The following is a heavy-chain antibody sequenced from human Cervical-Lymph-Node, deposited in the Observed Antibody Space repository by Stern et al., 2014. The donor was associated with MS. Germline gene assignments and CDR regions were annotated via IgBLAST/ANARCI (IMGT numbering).Heavy chain of an antibody. V-gene: IGHV3-33*01. D-gene: IGHD6-25*01. CDR1: GFTFSNHG. J-gene: IGHJ4*02. CDR3: ARSSSSGWDY. CDR2: LWYDGRNK. Sequence: VQLLESGGTVVQPGTSLRLSCEGSGFTFSNHGMNWGRRAPGKGLEWVASLWYDGRNKMYEDSVKGRFTISRDNSKNTLYLQMDTLRVEDTAVYYCARSSSSGWDYWGPGTLVTVSS.